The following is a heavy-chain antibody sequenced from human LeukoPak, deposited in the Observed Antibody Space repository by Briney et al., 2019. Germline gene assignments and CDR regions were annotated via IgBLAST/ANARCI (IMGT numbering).Heavy chain of an antibody. CDR3: ARDGYTRTLYYYDSSGKPENAFDI. CDR2: IYYSGST. CDR1: GGSIISYY. Sequence: SETLSLTCTVSGGSIISYYWSWIRQPPGKGLEWIGYIYYSGSTNYNPSLKSRVTISVDTSKNQFSLKLSSVTAADTAVYYCARDGYTRTLYYYDSSGKPENAFDIWGQGTMVTVSS. D-gene: IGHD3-22*01. J-gene: IGHJ3*02. V-gene: IGHV4-59*12.